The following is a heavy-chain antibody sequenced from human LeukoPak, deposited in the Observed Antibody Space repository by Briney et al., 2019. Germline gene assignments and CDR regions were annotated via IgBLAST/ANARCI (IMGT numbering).Heavy chain of an antibody. Sequence: NPSETLSLTCTVSGGSISSSSYYWGWIRQSPGKGLEWIGTIYYSGSTNYNPSLKSRVTISVDTSKNQSSLKLSSVTAADTAVYYCARQAGLRSSDYWGQGTLVTVSS. CDR2: IYYSGST. D-gene: IGHD5-12*01. V-gene: IGHV4-39*07. CDR3: ARQAGLRSSDY. CDR1: GGSISSSSYY. J-gene: IGHJ4*02.